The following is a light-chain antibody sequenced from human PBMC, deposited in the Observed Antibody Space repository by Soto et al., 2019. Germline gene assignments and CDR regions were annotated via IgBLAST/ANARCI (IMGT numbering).Light chain of an antibody. CDR3: QQRNDWPLT. V-gene: IGKV3-15*01. CDR1: QSVSSN. Sequence: IEMTRSPATLSVSPWERATLSCRARQSVSSNLVWYQQKPGQAPRLLIYGASTRVTGIPARFSGSGSGTEFTLTISSLQSEDFAVYYCQQRNDWPLTFGGGTKVDIK. J-gene: IGKJ4*01. CDR2: GAS.